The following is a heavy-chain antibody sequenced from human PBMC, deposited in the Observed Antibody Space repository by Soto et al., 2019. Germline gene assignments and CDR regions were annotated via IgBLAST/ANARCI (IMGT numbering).Heavy chain of an antibody. CDR3: ARGVGYYYDSSGPFDY. CDR1: GYTFTSYG. CDR2: ISAYNGNT. J-gene: IGHJ4*02. D-gene: IGHD3-22*01. V-gene: IGHV1-18*01. Sequence: GASVKVSCKASGYTFTSYGISWVRQARGQGLEWMGWISAYNGNTNYAQKLQGRVTMTTDTSTSTAYMELRSLRSDDTAVYYCARGVGYYYDSSGPFDYWGQGTLVTVSS.